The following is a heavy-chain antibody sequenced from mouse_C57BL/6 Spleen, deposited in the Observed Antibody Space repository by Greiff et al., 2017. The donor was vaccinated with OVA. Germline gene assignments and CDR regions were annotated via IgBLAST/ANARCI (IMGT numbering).Heavy chain of an antibody. CDR1: GFTFSNYW. Sequence: EVQRVESGGGLVQPGGSMKLSCVASGFTFSNYWMNWVRQSPEKGLEWVAQIRLKSDNYATHYAESVKGRFTISRDDSKSSVYLQMNNLRAEDTGIYYCTGSDYGSSYEGLDYWGQGTTLTVSS. CDR3: TGSDYGSSYEGLDY. D-gene: IGHD1-1*01. V-gene: IGHV6-3*01. CDR2: IRLKSDNYAT. J-gene: IGHJ2*01.